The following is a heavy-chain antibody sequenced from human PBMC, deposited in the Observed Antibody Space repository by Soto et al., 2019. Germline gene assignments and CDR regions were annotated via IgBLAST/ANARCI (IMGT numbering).Heavy chain of an antibody. CDR2: MNPNSGNT. D-gene: IGHD6-6*01. CDR1: GYTFTSYD. V-gene: IGHV1-8*01. CDR3: AIALTSIASSGYYYYMDV. J-gene: IGHJ6*03. Sequence: ASVKVSCKASGYTFTSYDINWVRQATGQGLEWMGWMNPNSGNTGYAQKFQGRVTMTRNTSISTAYMELSSLRSEDTAVYYCAIALTSIASSGYYYYMDVWGKGTTVTVSS.